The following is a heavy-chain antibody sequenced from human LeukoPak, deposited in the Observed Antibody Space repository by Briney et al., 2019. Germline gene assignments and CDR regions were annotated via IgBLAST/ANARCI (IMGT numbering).Heavy chain of an antibody. CDR2: INHSGYT. Sequence: KASETLSLTCAVYGGSFSGYYWSWIRQPPGKGLEWIGEINHSGYTNYNPSLKSRVTISVDTSKNQFSLKLSSVTAADTAVYYCAGTIGAAGAWNTAVVYYYYGMDVWGQGTTVSVS. CDR1: GGSFSGYY. V-gene: IGHV4-34*01. D-gene: IGHD6-13*01. J-gene: IGHJ6*02. CDR3: AGTIGAAGAWNTAVVYYYYGMDV.